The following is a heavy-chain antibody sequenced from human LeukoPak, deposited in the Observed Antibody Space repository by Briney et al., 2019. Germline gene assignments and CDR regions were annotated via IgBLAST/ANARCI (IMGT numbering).Heavy chain of an antibody. CDR2: ILSGGDTA. D-gene: IGHD3-10*01. J-gene: IGHJ4*02. Sequence: GGSLRLSCAASGFIFSNYAMSWVRQAPGKGLGWVSAILSGGDTASYADSVRGRFTISRDNSKHTLYLEMNSLKVDDTAIYYCAKDLISPRRVGSSEKLDYWGQGTLVTVSS. CDR1: GFIFSNYA. V-gene: IGHV3-23*01. CDR3: AKDLISPRRVGSSEKLDY.